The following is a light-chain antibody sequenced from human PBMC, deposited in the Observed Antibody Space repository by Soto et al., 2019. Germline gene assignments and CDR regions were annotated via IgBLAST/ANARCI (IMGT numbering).Light chain of an antibody. CDR2: GAS. J-gene: IGKJ4*01. Sequence: EAVMTQSPATLSVSLGDRATLSCRASQSVSSNLAWYQQKPGQAPRLLIYGASTRATGIPARFSGSGSGTEFTLTISSLQSEDFAVYSCQQYNNWPPTFGGGTKVDI. V-gene: IGKV3-15*01. CDR3: QQYNNWPPT. CDR1: QSVSSN.